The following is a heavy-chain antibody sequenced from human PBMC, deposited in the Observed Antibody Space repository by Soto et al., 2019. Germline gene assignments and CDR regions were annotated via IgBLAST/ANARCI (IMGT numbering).Heavy chain of an antibody. CDR3: ARDIKGRWELGLDYYGMDV. CDR2: INPNSGGT. V-gene: IGHV1-2*04. D-gene: IGHD1-26*01. Sequence: ASVKVSCKASGYTFTGYYMHWVRRAPGQGLEWMGWINPNSGGTNYAQKFQGWVTMTRDTSISTAYMELSRLRSDDTAVYYCARDIKGRWELGLDYYGMDVWGQGTTVTVSS. J-gene: IGHJ6*02. CDR1: GYTFTGYY.